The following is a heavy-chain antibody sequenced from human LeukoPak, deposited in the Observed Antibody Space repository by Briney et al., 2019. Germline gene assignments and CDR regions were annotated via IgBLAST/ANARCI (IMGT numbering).Heavy chain of an antibody. CDR3: AKGTIFGVVISYYMDV. V-gene: IGHV3-9*01. CDR2: ISWNSGSI. CDR1: GFTFDDDA. D-gene: IGHD3-3*01. Sequence: NPGGSLRLSCAASGFTFDDDAMHCVRQAPGKGLEWVSGISWNSGSIGYADSVKGRFTISRDNSKNTMYMKMNSLRAEDTAVYYCAKGTIFGVVISYYMDVWGKGTTVTVSS. J-gene: IGHJ6*03.